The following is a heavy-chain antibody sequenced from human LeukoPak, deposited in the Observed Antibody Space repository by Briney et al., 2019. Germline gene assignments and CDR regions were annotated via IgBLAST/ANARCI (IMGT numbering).Heavy chain of an antibody. CDR3: ARAQERSRRGIFRARGAYFDY. J-gene: IGHJ4*02. CDR2: INVYNGNT. D-gene: IGHD3-10*01. CDR1: GYTFTSYG. V-gene: IGHV1-18*01. Sequence: ASVKVSCKASGYTFTSYGINWVRQAPGQGLEWMGWINVYNGNTNYAQKLQGRVTMTTDTSTSTAYMELRSLRSDDTAVYYCARAQERSRRGIFRARGAYFDYWGQGTLVTVSS.